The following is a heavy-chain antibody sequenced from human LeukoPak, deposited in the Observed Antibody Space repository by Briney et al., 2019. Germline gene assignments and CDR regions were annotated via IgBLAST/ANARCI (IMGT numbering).Heavy chain of an antibody. J-gene: IGHJ3*02. Sequence: PSETLSLTCTVSGGSISSSSYYWGWIRQPPGKGLEWIGSIYYSGSTYYNPSLKSRVTISVDTSKNQFSLKLSSVTAADTAVYYCARHFGVGVEGAFDIWGQGTMVTVSS. D-gene: IGHD3-10*01. CDR1: GGSISSSSYY. CDR3: ARHFGVGVEGAFDI. CDR2: IYYSGST. V-gene: IGHV4-39*01.